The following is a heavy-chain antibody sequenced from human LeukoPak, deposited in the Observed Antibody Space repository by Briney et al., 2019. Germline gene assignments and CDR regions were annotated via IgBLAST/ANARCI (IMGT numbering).Heavy chain of an antibody. Sequence: GGSLRPSCVASGFTFSDYAMSWVRQAPGKGLEWVSAISGSGGSTWYTDSVKGRVIISRDNSKNTLYLQVNSLRAEDTAVYYCARGDLAAAGRAGVPFDYWGPGTLVIVSS. CDR3: ARGDLAAAGRAGVPFDY. CDR2: ISGSGGST. J-gene: IGHJ4*02. CDR1: GFTFSDYA. V-gene: IGHV3-23*01. D-gene: IGHD6-13*01.